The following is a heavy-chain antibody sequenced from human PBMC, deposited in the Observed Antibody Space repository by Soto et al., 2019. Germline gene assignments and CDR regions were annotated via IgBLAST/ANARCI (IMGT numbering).Heavy chain of an antibody. Sequence: GGSLRLSCAASGFTFSSYAMTWVRQTPGKGLEWVSGISTSGDGTYYADSVKGRFTISRDNSKNTLCLQMNSLRAEDTAVYYCATLARTKDFDYWGQGTLVTVSS. CDR3: ATLARTKDFDY. V-gene: IGHV3-23*01. D-gene: IGHD2-8*01. J-gene: IGHJ4*02. CDR1: GFTFSSYA. CDR2: ISTSGDGT.